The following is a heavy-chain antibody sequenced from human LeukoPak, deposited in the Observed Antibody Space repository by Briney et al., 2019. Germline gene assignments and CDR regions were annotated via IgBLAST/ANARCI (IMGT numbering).Heavy chain of an antibody. J-gene: IGHJ6*02. V-gene: IGHV1-8*01. CDR1: GYTFTSYD. D-gene: IGHD3-10*01. CDR3: ARGRFQDFGDYYYGMDV. CDR2: MNPNSGNT. Sequence: GASVKVSCKASGYTFTSYDINWVRQATGQGLEWMVWMNPNSGNTGYAQKFQGRVTMTRNTSISTAYMELSSLRSEDTAVYYCARGRFQDFGDYYYGMDVWGQGTTVTVSS.